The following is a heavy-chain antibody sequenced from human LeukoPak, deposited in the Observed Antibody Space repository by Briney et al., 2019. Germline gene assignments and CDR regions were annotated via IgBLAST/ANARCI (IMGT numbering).Heavy chain of an antibody. V-gene: IGHV4-4*07. D-gene: IGHD2-15*01. Sequence: SETLSLTCTVSGGSISSYYWSWIRQPAGKGLEWIGRIYTSGSTNYNPSLKGRVTMSVDTSKNQFSLKLSSVTAADTAVYYCANTYRSGGSCYVDYWGQGTLVTVSS. CDR1: GGSISSYY. J-gene: IGHJ4*02. CDR3: ANTYRSGGSCYVDY. CDR2: IYTSGST.